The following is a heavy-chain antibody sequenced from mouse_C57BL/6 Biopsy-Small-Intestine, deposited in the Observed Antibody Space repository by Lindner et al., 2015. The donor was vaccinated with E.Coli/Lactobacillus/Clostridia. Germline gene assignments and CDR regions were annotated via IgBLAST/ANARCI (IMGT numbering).Heavy chain of an antibody. J-gene: IGHJ2*01. Sequence: ELVKPEASVKISCKASGYAFSNSWMNWMRQRPGKGLEWIGRIYPGDGDTNYNEKFKGKATVTADKSSSTAYMQLSSLTSEDSAVYFCARGDGYYFDFWGQGTTLTVSS. V-gene: IGHV1-82*01. CDR1: GYAFSNSW. CDR2: IYPGDGDT. D-gene: IGHD2-3*01. CDR3: ARGDGYYFDF.